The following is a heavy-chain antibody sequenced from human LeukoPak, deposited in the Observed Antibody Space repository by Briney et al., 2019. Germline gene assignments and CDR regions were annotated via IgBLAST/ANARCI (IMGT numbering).Heavy chain of an antibody. CDR1: GFTFSSYG. J-gene: IGHJ6*04. V-gene: IGHV3-30*03. Sequence: PGGSLRLSCAASGFTFSSYGMHWVRQAPGKGLEWVAVISYDGSNKYYADSVKGRFTISRDNSKNTLYLQMNSLRAEDTAVYYCARAYIEYSSSLGAMDVWGKGTTVTVSS. D-gene: IGHD6-6*01. CDR2: ISYDGSNK. CDR3: ARAYIEYSSSLGAMDV.